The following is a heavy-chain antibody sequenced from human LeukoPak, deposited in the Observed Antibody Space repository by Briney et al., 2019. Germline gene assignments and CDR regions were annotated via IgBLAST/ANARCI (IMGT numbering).Heavy chain of an antibody. CDR2: MYYSGSS. V-gene: IGHV4-39*01. J-gene: IGHJ5*02. CDR3: ARHDVLLWFGELRGENWFDP. CDR1: GGSISSRNYY. D-gene: IGHD3-10*01. Sequence: SETLSLPCTVSGGSISSRNYYWGRIRQPRGKGLEWIGCMYYSGSSYYHPALNRRVTIYVDTSTNHFYLKLSSVTAADTAVYYCARHDVLLWFGELRGENWFDPWGRGTLVTVSS.